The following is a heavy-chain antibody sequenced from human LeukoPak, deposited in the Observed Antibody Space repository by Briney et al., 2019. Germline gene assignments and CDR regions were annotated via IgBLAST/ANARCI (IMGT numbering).Heavy chain of an antibody. CDR3: ARSLGSGWIHLVEY. J-gene: IGHJ4*02. CDR2: VSYDGGAK. V-gene: IGHV3-30*03. CDR1: GFTFNTYA. Sequence: GRSLRLSCAASGFTFNTYALHWVRQAPGRGLEWVAVVSYDGGAKYYADSVKGRFTISRDNSKNTVDLQMYSLRAEDSAVYYCARSLGSGWIHLVEYWGQGTLVTVS. D-gene: IGHD6-19*01.